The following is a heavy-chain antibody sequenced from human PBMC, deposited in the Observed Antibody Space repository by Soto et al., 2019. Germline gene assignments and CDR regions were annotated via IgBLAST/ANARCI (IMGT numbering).Heavy chain of an antibody. CDR2: IDHSGST. V-gene: IGHV4-34*01. Sequence: SETLSRTCTFYCGSVSGYYWSWIRQPPGKGREWIGEIDHSGSTNYNPSLKSRVTISVDTSKNQFSLKLSSVTAAETAMYYCARGLERPWGQGTLVTVSS. J-gene: IGHJ5*02. CDR1: CGSVSGYY. CDR3: ARGLERP. D-gene: IGHD1-1*01.